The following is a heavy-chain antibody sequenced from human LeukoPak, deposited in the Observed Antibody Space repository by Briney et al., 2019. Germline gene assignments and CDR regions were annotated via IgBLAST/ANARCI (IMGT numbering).Heavy chain of an antibody. Sequence: SETLSLTCTVSGGPISYYYWSWIRQSPGKGLEWIGYIYYSGTTNYNPSLKSRVTISVDTSKNQFSVQLRSVTAADSAVYYCAREDPQTRVPEGMDVWGQGTTVTVSS. J-gene: IGHJ6*02. CDR3: AREDPQTRVPEGMDV. CDR2: IYYSGTT. V-gene: IGHV4-59*13. D-gene: IGHD4/OR15-4a*01. CDR1: GGPISYYY.